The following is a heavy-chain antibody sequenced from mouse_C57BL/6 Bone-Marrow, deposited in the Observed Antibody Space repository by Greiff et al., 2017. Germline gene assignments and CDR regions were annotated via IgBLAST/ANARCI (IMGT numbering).Heavy chain of an antibody. V-gene: IGHV14-2*01. D-gene: IGHD1-1*01. J-gene: IGHJ2*01. CDR2: IDPEDGET. Sequence: EVQLQQSGAELVKPGASVKLSCTASGFNIKDYYMHWVKQRTEQGLEWIGRIDPEDGETKYAPKFQGKATITAGTSSNTAYLQLSSLTSEDTAVYYCARDRHYYGSSQYYFDYWGQGTTLTVSS. CDR3: ARDRHYYGSSQYYFDY. CDR1: GFNIKDYY.